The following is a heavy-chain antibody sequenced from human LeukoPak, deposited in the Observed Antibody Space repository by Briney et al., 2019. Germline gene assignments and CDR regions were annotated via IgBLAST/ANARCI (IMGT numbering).Heavy chain of an antibody. D-gene: IGHD1-26*01. CDR2: IFPGDSDT. J-gene: IGHJ4*02. V-gene: IGHV5-51*01. CDR1: GYIFTTYW. CDR3: ARRFQSGGYDYFAY. Sequence: GESLKISCTCSGYIFTTYWIGWVRQMPGKGLEWMGIIFPGDSDTRYSPSFQGQVTISADKSISTAYLQWSSLKASDTAIYYCARRFQSGGYDYFAYWGQGTLVTVSS.